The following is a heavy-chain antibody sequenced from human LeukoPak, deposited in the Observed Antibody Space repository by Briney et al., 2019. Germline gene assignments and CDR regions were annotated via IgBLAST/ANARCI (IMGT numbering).Heavy chain of an antibody. CDR1: GFTFRSYA. CDR3: ARASDPWLQLT. CDR2: ISGSGGST. J-gene: IGHJ5*02. Sequence: GGSLRLSCAASGFTFRSYAMSWVRQAPGEGLEWVSAISGSGGSTYYADSVKGRFTISRDNSKNTLYLQMNSLRAEDTAVYYCARASDPWLQLTWGQGTLVTVSS. D-gene: IGHD5-24*01. V-gene: IGHV3-23*01.